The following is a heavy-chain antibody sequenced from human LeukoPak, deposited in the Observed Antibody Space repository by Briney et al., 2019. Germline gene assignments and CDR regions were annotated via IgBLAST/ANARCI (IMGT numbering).Heavy chain of an antibody. CDR1: GGSISSSSYY. CDR2: IYYSGST. D-gene: IGHD3-22*01. Sequence: SETLSLTCTVSGGSISSSSYYWGWIRQPPGKGLEWIGSIYYSGSTYYNPSLKSRVTISVDTSKNQFSLKLSSVTAADTAVYYCARKGPTYYYDSSGYRSSDGYHYMDVWGKGTTVTVSS. V-gene: IGHV4-39*01. CDR3: ARKGPTYYYDSSGYRSSDGYHYMDV. J-gene: IGHJ6*03.